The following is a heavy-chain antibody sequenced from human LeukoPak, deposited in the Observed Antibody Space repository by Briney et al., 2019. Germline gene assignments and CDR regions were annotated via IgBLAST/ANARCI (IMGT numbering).Heavy chain of an antibody. CDR2: ISSSSGTT. CDR3: ARDRNGYQHFDN. Sequence: PGGSLRLSCAASGFTFSSYSMNWVRQAPGQGLEWVSYISSSSGTTHYADSVKGRFTISRDNVKNSLYLQMNSLRAEDTAVYRCARDRNGYQHFDNWGQGTLVTASS. V-gene: IGHV3-48*01. CDR1: GFTFSSYS. D-gene: IGHD5-18*01. J-gene: IGHJ4*02.